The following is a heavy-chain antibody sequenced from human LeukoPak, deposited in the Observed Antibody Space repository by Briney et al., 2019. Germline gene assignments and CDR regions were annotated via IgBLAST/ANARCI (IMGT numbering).Heavy chain of an antibody. D-gene: IGHD2-8*01. J-gene: IGHJ5*02. V-gene: IGHV1-69*13. Sequence: GASVKVSCKASGYTFTSYDISWVRQAPGQGLEWMGGIIPIFGTANYAQKFQGRVTITADESTSTAYMELSSLRSEDTAVYYCARDIRKELMVYAGWFDPWGQGTLVTVSS. CDR2: IIPIFGTA. CDR1: GYTFTSYD. CDR3: ARDIRKELMVYAGWFDP.